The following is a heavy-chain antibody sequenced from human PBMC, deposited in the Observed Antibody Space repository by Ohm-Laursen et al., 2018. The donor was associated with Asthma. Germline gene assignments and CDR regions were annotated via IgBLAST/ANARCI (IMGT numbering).Heavy chain of an antibody. CDR2: IYPSGST. CDR3: AREGGAPAFDI. D-gene: IGHD3-16*01. J-gene: IGHJ3*02. Sequence: SETLSLTCAVSGDSISSSYWWSWVRQPPGKGLEWIGEIYPSGSTNYNPSLKSRVTISVDTSKNQFSLKLSSVTAADTAVYYCAREGGAPAFDIWGQGTMVTVSS. CDR1: GDSISSSYW. V-gene: IGHV4-4*02.